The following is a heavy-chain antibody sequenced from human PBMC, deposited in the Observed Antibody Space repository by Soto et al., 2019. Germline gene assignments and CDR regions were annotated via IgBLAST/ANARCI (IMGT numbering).Heavy chain of an antibody. Sequence: EVQLVESGGGLVQPWRSLSLSCTASGFTFGDYAMSWFRQASGKGLEWVGFIRSKAYGGTTEYAASVKGRFTISRDDSKSIAYLQMNSLKTEDTAVYYCTSEGSLAVAANGQPWGQGTLVTVSS. D-gene: IGHD6-19*01. V-gene: IGHV3-49*03. CDR1: GFTFGDYA. CDR3: TSEGSLAVAANGQP. J-gene: IGHJ5*02. CDR2: IRSKAYGGTT.